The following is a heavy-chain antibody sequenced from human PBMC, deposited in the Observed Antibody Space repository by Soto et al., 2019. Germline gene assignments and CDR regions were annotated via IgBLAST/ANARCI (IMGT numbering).Heavy chain of an antibody. V-gene: IGHV3-23*01. CDR3: AKAPEWFGEPRFDY. CDR2: ISGSGGST. CDR1: GFTFSSYA. D-gene: IGHD3-10*01. Sequence: PVGSLRLSCAASGFTFSSYAMSWVRQAPGKGLEWVSAISGSGGSTYYADSVKGRFTISRDNSKNTLYLQMNSLRAEVTAVYYCAKAPEWFGEPRFDYWGQGTLVTVST. J-gene: IGHJ4*02.